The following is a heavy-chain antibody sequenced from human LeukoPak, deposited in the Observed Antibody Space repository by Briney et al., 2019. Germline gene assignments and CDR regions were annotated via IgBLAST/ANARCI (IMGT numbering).Heavy chain of an antibody. CDR2: ISGSDGSA. J-gene: IGHJ4*02. CDR3: AKGLGTMVRGAFDY. CDR1: GFTFSSYA. Sequence: GGSLRLSCAASGFTFSSYAMSWVRQAPGKGLEWVSAISGSDGSAYYADSVKGRFTISRDNSKNTLSLQMNSLRPEDTAVYYCAKGLGTMVRGAFDYWGQGTLVTVSS. D-gene: IGHD3-10*01. V-gene: IGHV3-23*01.